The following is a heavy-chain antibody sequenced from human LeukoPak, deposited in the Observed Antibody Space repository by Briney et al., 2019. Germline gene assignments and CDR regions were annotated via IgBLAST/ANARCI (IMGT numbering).Heavy chain of an antibody. CDR3: ARDIGRWLQSHYFDY. Sequence: ASVKVSCKASGYTFTSYYMHWVRQAPGQGLEWMGIINPSGGSTSYAQKFQGRVTMTRDTSTSTVYMELSSLRSEDTAVYYCARDIGRWLQSHYFDYWGQGTLVTVSS. D-gene: IGHD5-24*01. CDR2: INPSGGST. J-gene: IGHJ4*02. CDR1: GYTFTSYY. V-gene: IGHV1-46*01.